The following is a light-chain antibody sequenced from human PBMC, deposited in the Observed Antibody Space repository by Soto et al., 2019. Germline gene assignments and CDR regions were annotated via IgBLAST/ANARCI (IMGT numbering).Light chain of an antibody. CDR3: SSFTSSTSYV. Sequence: HSVRTSPASVKGFAGRWSAIFNNRTTSDAGSYNSVSWYQQYPGKAPKLMIHDVNNRPSGISDRFSGSKSGNTASLTISGLQAEDEADYYCSSFTSSTSYVCGTGTKVTVL. CDR1: TSDAGSYNS. V-gene: IGLV2-14*03. J-gene: IGLJ1*01. CDR2: DVN.